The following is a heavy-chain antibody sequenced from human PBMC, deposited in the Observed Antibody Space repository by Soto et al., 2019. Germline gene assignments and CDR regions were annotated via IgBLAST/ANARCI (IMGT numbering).Heavy chain of an antibody. V-gene: IGHV3-23*01. CDR1: GFTFSNYD. J-gene: IGHJ4*02. D-gene: IGHD2-2*01. CDR2: ISGRGSST. Sequence: EVQLLNSGGGLVQPGGSLRHSCAASGFTFSNYDMNWVRQAPGKGLEWVSAISGRGSSTYYEDSVKGRFTISRDDSKITAYLQMNSLRAEDTAVYYCAKGSIVAGAIRYALDYWGQSTLVTVSS. CDR3: AKGSIVAGAIRYALDY.